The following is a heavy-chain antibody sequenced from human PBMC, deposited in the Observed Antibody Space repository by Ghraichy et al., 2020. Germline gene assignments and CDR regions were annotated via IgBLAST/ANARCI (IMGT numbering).Heavy chain of an antibody. Sequence: SQTLSLTCTVSGGSISSYYWSWIRQPPGKGLEWIGYIYYSGSTNYNPSLKSRVTISVDTSKNQFSLKLSSVTAADTAVYYCARSLTIFGVVDYWGQGTLVTVSS. CDR1: GGSISSYY. J-gene: IGHJ4*02. CDR2: IYYSGST. D-gene: IGHD3-3*01. V-gene: IGHV4-59*01. CDR3: ARSLTIFGVVDY.